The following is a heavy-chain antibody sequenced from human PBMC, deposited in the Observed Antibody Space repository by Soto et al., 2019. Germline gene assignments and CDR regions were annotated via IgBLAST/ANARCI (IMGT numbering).Heavy chain of an antibody. Sequence: GESLKISCKGSGYIFTTYWISWVRQMPGKGLEWMGRVDPSDSYTNYSPSFQGHVTISADKSISTAYLQWSSLKASDTAMYYCASQYSSSRWGQGTMVTVSS. CDR3: ASQYSSSR. J-gene: IGHJ3*01. V-gene: IGHV5-10-1*01. CDR2: VDPSDSYT. CDR1: GYIFTTYW. D-gene: IGHD6-13*01.